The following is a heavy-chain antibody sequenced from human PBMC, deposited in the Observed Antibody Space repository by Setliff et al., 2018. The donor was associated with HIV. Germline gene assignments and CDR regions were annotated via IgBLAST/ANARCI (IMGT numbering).Heavy chain of an antibody. CDR3: ARGPVYSSTIDY. CDR1: GGSFSGYS. J-gene: IGHJ4*02. Sequence: PSETLSLTCAVYGGSFSGYSWTWIRQPPGKGLEWIGEIDQSGSTNYNPSLKSRVTTSVDTSKNQFPLKLSSVTAADTAVFYCARGPVYSSTIDYWGQGTLVTISS. V-gene: IGHV4-34*01. D-gene: IGHD6-13*01. CDR2: IDQSGST.